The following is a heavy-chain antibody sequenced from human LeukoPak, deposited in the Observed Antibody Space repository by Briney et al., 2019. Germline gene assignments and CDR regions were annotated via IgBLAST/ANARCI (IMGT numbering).Heavy chain of an antibody. CDR3: ARATWIQTQYYFDY. D-gene: IGHD5-12*01. CDR1: GGSFSGYY. V-gene: IGHV4-34*01. Sequence: PSETLSLTCAVYGGSFSGYYWSWIRQPPGKGLEWIGEINHSGSTNYNPSLKSRVTMSVDTSKNQFSLKLSSVTAADTAVYYCARATWIQTQYYFDYWGQGTLVTVSS. J-gene: IGHJ4*02. CDR2: INHSGST.